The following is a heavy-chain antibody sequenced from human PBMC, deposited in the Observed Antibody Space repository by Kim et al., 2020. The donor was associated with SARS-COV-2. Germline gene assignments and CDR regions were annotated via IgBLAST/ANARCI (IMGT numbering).Heavy chain of an antibody. CDR1: GLTFSHYT. CDR2: VSGNGENI. CDR3: VIIRGYTSGSFDY. D-gene: IGHD5-18*01. J-gene: IGHJ4*02. Sequence: GGSLRLSCSASGLTFSHYTFHWVRQAPGKGLEFVSAVSGNGENIYYADSVRGRFTVSRDNSKNTVYLQMNTLRDEDSSLYYCVIIRGYTSGSFDYWGQGILVTVSS. V-gene: IGHV3-64D*06.